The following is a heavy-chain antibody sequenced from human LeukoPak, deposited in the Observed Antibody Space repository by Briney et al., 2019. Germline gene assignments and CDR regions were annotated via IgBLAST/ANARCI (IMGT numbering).Heavy chain of an antibody. CDR1: GFTFSSYA. V-gene: IGHV3-30-3*01. D-gene: IGHD3-22*01. Sequence: GGSLRLSCAASGFTFSSYAMHWVRQAPGKGLEWVAVISYDRSNKYYADSVKGRFTISRDNSKNTLYLQMNSLRAEDTAVYYCARGPYYYDTTSSFDPWGQGTLVTVSS. CDR3: ARGPYYYDTTSSFDP. CDR2: ISYDRSNK. J-gene: IGHJ5*02.